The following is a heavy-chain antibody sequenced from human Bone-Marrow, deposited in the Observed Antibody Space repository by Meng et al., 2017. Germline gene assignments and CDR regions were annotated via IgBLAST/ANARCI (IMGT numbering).Heavy chain of an antibody. CDR2: IYTSGST. CDR1: GFTFGAYW. V-gene: IGHV4-59*10. J-gene: IGHJ3*02. CDR3: ARVWYYGSGSYYNAPAFDI. Sequence: ESLKISCAASGFTFGAYWMTWVRQAPGKGLEWIGRIYTSGSTNYNPSLKSRVTMSVDTSKNQFSLKLSSVTAADTAVYYCARVWYYGSGSYYNAPAFDIWGQGTMVTVSS. D-gene: IGHD3-10*01.